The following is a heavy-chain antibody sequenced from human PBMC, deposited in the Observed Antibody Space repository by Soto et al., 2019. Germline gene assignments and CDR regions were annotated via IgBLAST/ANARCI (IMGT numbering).Heavy chain of an antibody. CDR3: ARRIAAAGTSYYYYMDV. V-gene: IGHV5-51*01. CDR2: IYPGDSDT. D-gene: IGHD6-13*01. CDR1: GYSFTGYW. J-gene: IGHJ6*03. Sequence: GESLKISCKGSGYSFTGYWIGWVRQMPGKGLEWMGIIYPGDSDTRYSPSFQGQVTISADKSISTAYLQWSSLKASDTAMYYCARRIAAAGTSYYYYMDVWGKGTTVTVSS.